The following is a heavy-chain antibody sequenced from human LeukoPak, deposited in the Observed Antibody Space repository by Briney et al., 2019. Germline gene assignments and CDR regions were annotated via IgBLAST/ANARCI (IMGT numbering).Heavy chain of an antibody. J-gene: IGHJ4*02. V-gene: IGHV3-21*01. CDR3: ARDNAGIAAALDY. D-gene: IGHD6-13*01. CDR1: GFTFSSYE. CDR2: ISSSSSYI. Sequence: GGSLRLSCAASGFTFSSYEMNWVRQAPGKGLEWVSSISSSSSYIYYADSVKGRFTISRDNAKNSLYLQMNSLRAEDTAVYYCARDNAGIAAALDYWGQGTLVTVSS.